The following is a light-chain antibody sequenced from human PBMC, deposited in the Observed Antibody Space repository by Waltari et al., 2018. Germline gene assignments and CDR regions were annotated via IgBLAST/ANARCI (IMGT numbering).Light chain of an antibody. CDR3: SSGTIDSTLV. V-gene: IGLV2-18*02. CDR2: AVT. J-gene: IGLJ1*01. Sequence: QSALTQPPSMSGSPGQSLTISCTGTSGDIGAYNSVSWYQQSPGTAPKRIIYAVTNRPSGVPDRFSASKSGNTASLTISGLQAEDEADYYCSSGTIDSTLVFG. CDR1: SGDIGAYNS.